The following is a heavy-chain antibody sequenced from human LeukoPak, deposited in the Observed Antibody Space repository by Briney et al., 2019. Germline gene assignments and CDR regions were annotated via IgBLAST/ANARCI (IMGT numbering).Heavy chain of an antibody. D-gene: IGHD3-16*02. V-gene: IGHV1-2*02. CDR1: GYTFTGYY. Sequence: GASVKVSCKASGYTFTGYYMHWVRQAPGQGLEWMGWINPNSGGTNYAQKFQGRVTITRDTSASTAYMELSSLRSEDMAVYYCARAPRVQVWGSYRPYWGPSEYCGQGTLVNAAS. CDR3: ARAPRVQVWGSYRPYWGPSEY. J-gene: IGHJ4*02. CDR2: INPNSGGT.